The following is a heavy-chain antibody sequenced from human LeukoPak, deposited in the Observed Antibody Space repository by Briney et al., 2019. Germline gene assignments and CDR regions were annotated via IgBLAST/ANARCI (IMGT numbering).Heavy chain of an antibody. D-gene: IGHD5-18*01. Sequence: SQTLSLTCTVSGGSISSGVYYCSWIRQHPGKGLEWIGYIYYSGSTYCNPSLKSRVTISVDTSKNQFSLKLSSVTAADTAVYYCARDRGYSYGCDYWGQGTLVTVSS. V-gene: IGHV4-31*03. CDR1: GGSISSGVYY. CDR2: IYYSGST. CDR3: ARDRGYSYGCDY. J-gene: IGHJ4*02.